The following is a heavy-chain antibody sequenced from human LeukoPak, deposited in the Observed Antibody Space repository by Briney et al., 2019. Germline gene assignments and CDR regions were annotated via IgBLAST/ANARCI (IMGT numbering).Heavy chain of an antibody. D-gene: IGHD3-10*01. CDR1: GFTFSSYW. Sequence: GGSLRLSCAASGFTFSSYWMSWIRQAPERGLEWVANIRQDGSDKYYVDSVQGRFTISRDNAQNSLYLQMNNLRAEDSAVYYCARMYDSGSFAFYWGQGTLVTVSS. V-gene: IGHV3-7*01. J-gene: IGHJ4*02. CDR3: ARMYDSGSFAFY. CDR2: IRQDGSDK.